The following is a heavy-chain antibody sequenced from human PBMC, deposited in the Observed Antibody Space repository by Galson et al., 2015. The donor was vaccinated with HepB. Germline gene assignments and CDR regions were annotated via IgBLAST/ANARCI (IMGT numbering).Heavy chain of an antibody. D-gene: IGHD2-2*01. Sequence: ETLSLTCTVSGGSISSSSYYWGWIRQPPGKGLEWIGSIYYSGSTYYNPSLKSRVTISVDTSKNQFSLKLSSVTAADTAVYYCARRDYCSSTSCMDVWGQGTTVTVSS. V-gene: IGHV4-39*01. CDR2: IYYSGST. CDR3: ARRDYCSSTSCMDV. J-gene: IGHJ6*02. CDR1: GGSISSSSYY.